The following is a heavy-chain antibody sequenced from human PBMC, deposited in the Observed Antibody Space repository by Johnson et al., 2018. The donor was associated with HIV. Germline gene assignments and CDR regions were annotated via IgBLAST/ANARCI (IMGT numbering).Heavy chain of an antibody. CDR1: GFTFDDYA. Sequence: VQLVESGGGLVQPGGSLRLSCTASGFTFDDYAMHWVRQAPGKGLEWVSGINWNSRSMGYADSVKGRFTISRDNSKNTLYVQMNSLRPEDTAVYYCARDREYGVAWGWALDIWGQGTMVTVSS. CDR2: INWNSRSM. J-gene: IGHJ3*02. CDR3: ARDREYGVAWGWALDI. V-gene: IGHV3-9*01. D-gene: IGHD6-19*01.